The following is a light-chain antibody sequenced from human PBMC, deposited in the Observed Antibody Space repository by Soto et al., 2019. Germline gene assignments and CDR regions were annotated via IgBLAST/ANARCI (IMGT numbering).Light chain of an antibody. J-gene: IGKJ1*01. Sequence: IQITQYPSTLSASVGDRVTITCRASQSIGDWLAWFQQKPGKAPKLLIYGASSLQSGVPSRFAGSGSGTDFTLTISGLQTEDSASYFCLQDHNYFWTFGQGTKVDIK. CDR1: QSIGDW. CDR2: GAS. V-gene: IGKV1-6*01. CDR3: LQDHNYFWT.